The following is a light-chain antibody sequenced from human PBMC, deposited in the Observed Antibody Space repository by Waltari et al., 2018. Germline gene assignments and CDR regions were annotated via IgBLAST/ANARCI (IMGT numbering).Light chain of an antibody. CDR3: QQYYSNFFT. CDR1: QSVSYSSNNRDY. Sequence: DIVLTQSPDSLAVSLGERATINCKSSQSVSYSSNNRDYLAWYQQKPGQPPKLLIYWASTRESVVPDLFSGSGSGTDFTLTISSLQAEDVAVYYCQQYYSNFFTFGPGTKVDIK. V-gene: IGKV4-1*01. J-gene: IGKJ3*01. CDR2: WAS.